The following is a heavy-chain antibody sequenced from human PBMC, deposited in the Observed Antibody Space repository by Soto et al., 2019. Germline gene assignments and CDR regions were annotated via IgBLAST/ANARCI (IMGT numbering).Heavy chain of an antibody. Sequence: GGSPGLSCAASGFTFSIYNMNWVRQAPGKGLEWVSSISSSSSYIYYADSVKGRFTISRDNAKNSRYLQMNSLRAEDTAVYYCARDRGKSYYDSSASPHYDRMAVWGQGSTVIVSS. CDR2: ISSSSSYI. V-gene: IGHV3-21*01. CDR1: GFTFSIYN. D-gene: IGHD3-22*01. CDR3: ARDRGKSYYDSSASPHYDRMAV. J-gene: IGHJ6*02.